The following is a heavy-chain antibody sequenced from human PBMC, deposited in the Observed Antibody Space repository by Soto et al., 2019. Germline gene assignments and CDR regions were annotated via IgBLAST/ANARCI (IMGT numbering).Heavy chain of an antibody. D-gene: IGHD3-22*01. CDR1: GFSFSDHY. CDR2: TRNKAKSYST. J-gene: IGHJ3*02. CDR3: VRVRDYYDSRGSSTDAFDI. Sequence: EVQLVESGGGLVQPGGSLRLSCVVSGFSFSDHYMDWVRQAPEKRLEWVGRTRNKAKSYSTAYAASVKGRFTISRDDSRNSVYLQMDSLRTEDTAVYYCVRVRDYYDSRGSSTDAFDIWGQGSMVTVSS. V-gene: IGHV3-72*01.